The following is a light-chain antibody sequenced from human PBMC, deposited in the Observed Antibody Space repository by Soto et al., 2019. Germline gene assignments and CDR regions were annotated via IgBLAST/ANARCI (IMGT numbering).Light chain of an antibody. CDR3: QQYYRPWT. J-gene: IGKJ1*01. Sequence: DIVMTQSPDSLAVSLGERATINCKSSQSVLYSSNNKNYLAWYQQKPGQPPKLLIYWASTRESVVPDRFSGSGSGTDFPLTISSLQADDVTVDYCQQYYRPWTFGQGTKVEIK. V-gene: IGKV4-1*01. CDR2: WAS. CDR1: QSVLYSSNNKNY.